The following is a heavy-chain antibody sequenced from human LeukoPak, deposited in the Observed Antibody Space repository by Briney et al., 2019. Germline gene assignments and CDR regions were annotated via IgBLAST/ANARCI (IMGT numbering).Heavy chain of an antibody. J-gene: IGHJ4*02. D-gene: IGHD1-26*01. CDR3: TRLHLG. CDR2: IRSKTNSYAT. V-gene: IGHV3-73*01. Sequence: SGGSLKLSCAASGFTFSGFAMYWVRQASGKGLEWVGHIRSKTNSYATIYAASVKGRFTIARDDSKNTAYLQMNSLKTEDTAVYYCTRLHLGWGQGTLVTVSS. CDR1: GFTFSGFA.